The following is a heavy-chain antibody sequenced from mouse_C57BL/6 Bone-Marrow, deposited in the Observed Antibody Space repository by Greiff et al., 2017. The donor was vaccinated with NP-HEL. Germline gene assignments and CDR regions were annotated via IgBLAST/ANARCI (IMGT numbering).Heavy chain of an antibody. D-gene: IGHD2-1*01. CDR3: VRRRNDAMDY. Sequence: EVQLVESGGGLVQPKGSLKLSCAASGFSFNTYAMNWVRQAPGKGLEWVARIRSKSNNYATYYADSVKDRFTISRDDSESMLYLQMNNLKTEDTAMYYCVRRRNDAMDYWGQGTSVTVSS. V-gene: IGHV10-1*01. CDR1: GFSFNTYA. J-gene: IGHJ4*01. CDR2: IRSKSNNYAT.